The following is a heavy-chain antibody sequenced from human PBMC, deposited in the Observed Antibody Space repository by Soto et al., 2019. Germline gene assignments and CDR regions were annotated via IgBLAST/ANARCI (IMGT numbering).Heavy chain of an antibody. V-gene: IGHV3-33*01. Sequence: GGSLRLSCAASGFTFSSYGMHWVRQAPGKGLEWVAVIWYDGSNKYYADSVKGRFTISRDNSKNTLYLQMNGLRAEDTAVYYCARESSYYYDKWSQGTLVTVSS. D-gene: IGHD3-22*01. J-gene: IGHJ4*02. CDR1: GFTFSSYG. CDR2: IWYDGSNK. CDR3: ARESSYYYDK.